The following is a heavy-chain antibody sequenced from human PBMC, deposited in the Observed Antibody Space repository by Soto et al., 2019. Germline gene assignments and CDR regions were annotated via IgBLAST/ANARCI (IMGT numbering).Heavy chain of an antibody. CDR3: ARGLRGVIITSYSFAMDV. D-gene: IGHD3-10*01. CDR2: INHSGRT. J-gene: IGHJ6*02. Sequence: SETLSLTCAVYGGSFSGYYWSWIRQPPGKGLEWIGDINHSGRTNYSPSLKSRVTISTDMSKNQFSLRLTSVTAADTALYYCARGLRGVIITSYSFAMDVWGQGPTVTVSS. V-gene: IGHV4-34*01. CDR1: GGSFSGYY.